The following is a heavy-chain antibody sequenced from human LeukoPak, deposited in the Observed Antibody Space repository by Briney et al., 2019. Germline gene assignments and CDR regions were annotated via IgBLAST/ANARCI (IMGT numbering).Heavy chain of an antibody. CDR1: GGSFSGYY. J-gene: IGHJ6*03. Sequence: SETLSLTCAVYGGSFSGYYWSWIRQPPGKGLEWIGEINHSGSTNYNPSLKSRVTISVDTSKNQFSLKLSSVTAADTALYYCARTYGDFNYFYYMDVWGKGTTVTVSS. V-gene: IGHV4-34*01. CDR2: INHSGST. D-gene: IGHD4-17*01. CDR3: ARTYGDFNYFYYMDV.